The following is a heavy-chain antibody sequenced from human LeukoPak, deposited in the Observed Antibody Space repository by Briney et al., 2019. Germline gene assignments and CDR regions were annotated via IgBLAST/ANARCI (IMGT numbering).Heavy chain of an antibody. CDR3: ARLYSGYDTYWDY. CDR2: IYPGDSDT. D-gene: IGHD5-12*01. Sequence: GESLKISCKGSAYSFTNYWIAWVRQLPGKGVEGMGIIYPGDSDTRYSPSFQGQVTISADKPISTAYLQWSSLKASDTAMYYCARLYSGYDTYWDYWGQGTLVTVSS. J-gene: IGHJ4*02. V-gene: IGHV5-51*01. CDR1: AYSFTNYW.